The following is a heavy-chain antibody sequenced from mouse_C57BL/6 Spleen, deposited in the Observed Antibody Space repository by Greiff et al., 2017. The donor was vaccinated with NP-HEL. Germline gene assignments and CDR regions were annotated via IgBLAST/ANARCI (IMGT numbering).Heavy chain of an antibody. J-gene: IGHJ3*01. V-gene: IGHV1-18*01. Sequence: VQLQQSGPELVKPGASVKIPCKASGYTFTDYNMDWVKQSHGKSLEWIGDINPNNGGTIYNQKFKGKATLTVDKSSSTAYMELRSLTSEDTAVYYCASGVWFAYWGQGTLVTVSA. CDR2: INPNNGGT. CDR3: ASGVWFAY. CDR1: GYTFTDYN.